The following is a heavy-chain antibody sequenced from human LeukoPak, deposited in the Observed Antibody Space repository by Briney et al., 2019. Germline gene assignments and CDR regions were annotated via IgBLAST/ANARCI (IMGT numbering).Heavy chain of an antibody. CDR2: IIPIFGTA. Sequence: EASVKVSCKASGGTFSSYAISWVRQAPGQGLEWMGGIIPIFGTANYAQKFQGRVTITTDESTSTAYMELSSLRSEDTAVYHCARDMKSSVGSSGYYYWDYWGQGTLVTVSS. CDR1: GGTFSSYA. CDR3: ARDMKSSVGSSGYYYWDY. D-gene: IGHD3-22*01. V-gene: IGHV1-69*05. J-gene: IGHJ4*02.